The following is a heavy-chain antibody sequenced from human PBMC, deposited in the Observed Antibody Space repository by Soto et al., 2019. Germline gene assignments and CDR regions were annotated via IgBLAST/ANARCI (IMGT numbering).Heavy chain of an antibody. D-gene: IGHD3-3*01. CDR1: GYTLTELS. V-gene: IGHV1-24*01. CDR2: FDPEDGET. CDR3: ARVGRPIFGLVIYREDNWFDS. J-gene: IGHJ5*01. Sequence: ASVKVSCKVSGYTLTELSMHWVRQAPGKGLEWMGGFDPEDGETIYAQKFQGWVTMTRDTSISTAYMELSRLRSDDTAVYYCARVGRPIFGLVIYREDNWFDSWGQGTLVTVSS.